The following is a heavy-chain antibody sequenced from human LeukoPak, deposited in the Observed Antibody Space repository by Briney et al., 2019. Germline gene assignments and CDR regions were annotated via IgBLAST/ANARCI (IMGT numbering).Heavy chain of an antibody. V-gene: IGHV1-24*01. Sequence: ASVKVSCKVSGYTLTELSMHWVRQAPGKGLEWMGNFDREDGETIYAQKFQGRVTMTEDTSTDTAYMELSSLRSEDTAVYYCARETGDYGDKRMGYWGQGTLVTVSS. CDR3: ARETGDYGDKRMGY. D-gene: IGHD4-17*01. CDR2: FDREDGET. CDR1: GYTLTELS. J-gene: IGHJ4*02.